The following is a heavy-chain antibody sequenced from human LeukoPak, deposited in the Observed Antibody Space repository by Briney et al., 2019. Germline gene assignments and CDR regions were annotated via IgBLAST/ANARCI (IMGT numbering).Heavy chain of an antibody. V-gene: IGHV4-34*01. Sequence: SETLSLTCAVYGGSFSGYYWSWIRQPPGKGLEWIGEINHSGSTNYNPSLKSRVTISVDTSENQFSLKLSSVTAADTAVYYCAGEDYDTDYWGQGTPVTVSS. D-gene: IGHD3-22*01. CDR2: INHSGST. CDR1: GGSFSGYY. J-gene: IGHJ4*02. CDR3: AGEDYDTDY.